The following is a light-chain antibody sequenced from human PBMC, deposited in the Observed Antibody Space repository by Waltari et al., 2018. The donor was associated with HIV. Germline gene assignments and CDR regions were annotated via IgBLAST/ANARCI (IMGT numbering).Light chain of an antibody. CDR2: DNN. CDR3: GTWDRSLSAAV. Sequence: QSVLTQPPSVSAAPGQKVTISCPGSTSNLGTDYVSWYQHVPGAAPRLLIYDNNKRPSGIPDRFSGSRSGTSATLGITGLQTGDEAHYYCGTWDRSLSAAVFGGGTKLTVL. J-gene: IGLJ3*02. CDR1: TSNLGTDY. V-gene: IGLV1-51*01.